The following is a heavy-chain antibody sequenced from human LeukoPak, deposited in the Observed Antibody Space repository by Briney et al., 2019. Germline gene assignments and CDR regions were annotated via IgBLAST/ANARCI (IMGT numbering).Heavy chain of an antibody. CDR2: ISYDGINQ. CDR1: GFTFSSYA. V-gene: IGHV3-30*04. D-gene: IGHD3-10*01. CDR3: AKDSAFYYIDV. J-gene: IGHJ6*03. Sequence: GRSLRLSCAASGFTFSSYAMHWVRQAPGKGLEWVAVISYDGINQYSAESVKGRFTISRDNSKNTLYLQMNSLRAEDTAVYYCAKDSAFYYIDVWGKGTTVIISS.